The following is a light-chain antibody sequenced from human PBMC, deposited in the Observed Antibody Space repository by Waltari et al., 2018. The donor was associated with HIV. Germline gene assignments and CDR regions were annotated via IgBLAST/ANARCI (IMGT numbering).Light chain of an antibody. J-gene: IGKJ1*01. V-gene: IGKV3-15*01. CDR1: QSVSSN. CDR3: QQYNAWPRT. Sequence: DIVMTQSPATLSVSPGERATLTCRASQSVSSNLSWYQQKPGPAPRLLIDGASTRATGIPARFSGSGSGTEFTLTINGLQSEDFAVYYCQQYNAWPRTFGQGTKVEVK. CDR2: GAS.